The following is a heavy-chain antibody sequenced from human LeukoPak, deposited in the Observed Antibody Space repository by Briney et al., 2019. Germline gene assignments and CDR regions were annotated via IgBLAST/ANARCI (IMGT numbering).Heavy chain of an antibody. CDR1: GGSFSGYY. CDR3: ARTNYDYVWGSYRIDY. CDR2: IYYSGST. Sequence: SETLSLTCAVYGGSFSGYYWSWIRQPPGKGLEWIGYIYYSGSTYYNPSLKSRVTISVDTSKNQFSLKLSSVTAADTAVYYCARTNYDYVWGSYRIDYWGQGTLVTVSS. J-gene: IGHJ4*02. D-gene: IGHD3-16*02. V-gene: IGHV4-34*09.